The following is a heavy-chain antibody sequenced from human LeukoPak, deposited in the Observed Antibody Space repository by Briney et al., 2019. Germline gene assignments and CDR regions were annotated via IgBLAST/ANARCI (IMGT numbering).Heavy chain of an antibody. CDR3: ARDRDSYGGTHFDY. CDR1: GFTFSSYE. Sequence: GGSLRLSCAASGFTFSSYEMNWVRQARGKGLEWVSYISSSGSTIYYADSVKGRFTISRDNAKNSLYLQMNSLRAEDTAVYYCARDRDSYGGTHFDYWGQGTLVTVSS. J-gene: IGHJ4*02. D-gene: IGHD4-23*01. CDR2: ISSSGSTI. V-gene: IGHV3-48*03.